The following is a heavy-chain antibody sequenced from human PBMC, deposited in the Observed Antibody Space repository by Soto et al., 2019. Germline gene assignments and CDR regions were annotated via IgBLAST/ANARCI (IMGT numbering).Heavy chain of an antibody. CDR1: GGSISSSSYY. D-gene: IGHD6-19*01. CDR3: ARAYWLVLGPYYYYGMDV. Sequence: SETLSLTCTVSGGSISSSSYYWGWIRQPPGKGLEWIGSIYYSGSTYYNPSLKSRVTISVDTSKNQFSLKLSSVTAADTAVYYCARAYWLVLGPYYYYGMDVWGQGTTVTGSS. V-gene: IGHV4-39*01. CDR2: IYYSGST. J-gene: IGHJ6*02.